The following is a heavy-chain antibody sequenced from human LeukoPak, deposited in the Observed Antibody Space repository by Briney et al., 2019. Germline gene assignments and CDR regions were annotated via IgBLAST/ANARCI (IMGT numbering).Heavy chain of an antibody. CDR1: GGSLSGNK. J-gene: IGHJ4*02. CDR2: INHSGST. V-gene: IGHV4-34*01. Sequence: SETLSLTCAVYGGSLSGNKCSWIRQPPGKGLEWIGEINHSGSTNYNPSLKSRVIISVDTSKNQFSLKLNSVTAADTAVYYCVRLYRGGYYLLDYWGQGTLVTVTS. CDR3: VRLYRGGYYLLDY. D-gene: IGHD1-26*01.